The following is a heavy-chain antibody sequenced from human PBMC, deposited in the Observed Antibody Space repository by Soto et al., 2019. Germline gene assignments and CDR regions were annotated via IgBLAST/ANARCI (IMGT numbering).Heavy chain of an antibody. J-gene: IGHJ6*02. Sequence: EVQLVESGGGLVKPGGSLRLSCAASGFTFSSYSMNWVRQAPGKGLEWVSSISSSSSYIYYADSVKGRFTISRDNPKNSRYLQMNSLRAEDTAVYDCARDQQSSGWPGEYYSYYGMDVWGQGTTVTVSS. V-gene: IGHV3-21*01. D-gene: IGHD6-19*01. CDR2: ISSSSSYI. CDR1: GFTFSSYS. CDR3: ARDQQSSGWPGEYYSYYGMDV.